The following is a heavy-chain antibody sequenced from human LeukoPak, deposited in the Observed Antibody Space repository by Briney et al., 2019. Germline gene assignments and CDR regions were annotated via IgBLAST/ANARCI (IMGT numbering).Heavy chain of an antibody. Sequence: PSETLSLTCTVSGGSISSSTYYWGWIRQPPGKGLEWIGSIYYSGNIYYNPSLRSRFTVSVDTSKNQFSLNLSSVTAADTALYYWAGTFFGVGIYNWFHPWGQGTLVTVPP. CDR3: AGTFFGVGIYNWFHP. D-gene: IGHD3-3*01. J-gene: IGHJ5*02. V-gene: IGHV4-39*01. CDR2: IYYSGNI. CDR1: GGSISSSTYY.